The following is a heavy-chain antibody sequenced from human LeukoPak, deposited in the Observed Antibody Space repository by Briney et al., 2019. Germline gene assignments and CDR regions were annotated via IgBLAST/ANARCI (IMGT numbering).Heavy chain of an antibody. CDR1: GGSISSGGYY. CDR2: IYYSGST. Sequence: SETLSLTCTVSGGSISSGGYYWSWIRQHPGKGLEWIGYIYYSGSTYYNPSLKSRVTISVDTSKNQFSLMLSSVTAADTAVYYCAREFVVDYYYYMDVWGKGTTVTVSS. J-gene: IGHJ6*03. D-gene: IGHD2-21*01. V-gene: IGHV4-31*03. CDR3: AREFVVDYYYYMDV.